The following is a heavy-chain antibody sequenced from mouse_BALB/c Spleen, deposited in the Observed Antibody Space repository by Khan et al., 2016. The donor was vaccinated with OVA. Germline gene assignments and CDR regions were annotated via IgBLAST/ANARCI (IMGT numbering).Heavy chain of an antibody. J-gene: IGHJ3*01. Sequence: VQLKESGPGLVKPSQSLSLTCTVTGYSITSDYAWNWIRQFPGNRLEWMGYINYSGSTSKKPSLKSRMSISRDTSKNQLFLQLNHVTTEDTATYYCVRGRSYWGQGTLVTVAA. CDR2: INYSGST. CDR1: GYSITSDYA. V-gene: IGHV3-2*02. CDR3: VRGRSY.